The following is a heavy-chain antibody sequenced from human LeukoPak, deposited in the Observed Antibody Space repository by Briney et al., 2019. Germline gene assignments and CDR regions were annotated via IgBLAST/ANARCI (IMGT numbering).Heavy chain of an antibody. CDR2: IRYDGSVK. Sequence: GGSLRLSCVASGFTFNSYDMHWVRQAPGKGLEWVAFIRYDGSVKYYGDSVKGRFTISRDKSESTVYVEVNSLRPEDTAVYYCARVCGGDCLDAFDIWGQGTMVTVSS. CDR3: ARVCGGDCLDAFDI. J-gene: IGHJ3*02. D-gene: IGHD2-21*02. CDR1: GFTFNSYD. V-gene: IGHV3-30*02.